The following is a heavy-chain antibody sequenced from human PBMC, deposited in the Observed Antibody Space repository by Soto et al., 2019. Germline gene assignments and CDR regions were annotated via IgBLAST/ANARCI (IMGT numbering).Heavy chain of an antibody. CDR3: ARQRYDFWSGYYTEPNWFDP. CDR2: IYYSGST. CDR1: GGSISSSSYY. Sequence: SETLSLTRTVSGGSISSSSYYVGWIRQPPGKGLEWIGSIYYSGSTYYNPSLKSRVTISVDTSKNQFSLKLSSVTAADTAVYYCARQRYDFWSGYYTEPNWFDPWGQGTLVTVSS. D-gene: IGHD3-3*01. V-gene: IGHV4-39*01. J-gene: IGHJ5*02.